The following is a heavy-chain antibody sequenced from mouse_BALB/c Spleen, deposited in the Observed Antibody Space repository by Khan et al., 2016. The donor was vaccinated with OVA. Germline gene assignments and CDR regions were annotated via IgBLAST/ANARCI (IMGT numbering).Heavy chain of an antibody. J-gene: IGHJ4*01. CDR1: GFSLTNYG. Sequence: VQLVESGPGLVAPSQSLSITCTVSGFSLTNYGVNWVRQPPGKGLEWLGVMWGDGSTNFYSALKSRLIISKDNSQSQVFLELNSLQTDDTATYYCAKFTPDYYSMDYWGQGTSVTVSS. CDR3: AKFTPDYYSMDY. CDR2: MWGDGST. V-gene: IGHV2-3*01. D-gene: IGHD1-1*01.